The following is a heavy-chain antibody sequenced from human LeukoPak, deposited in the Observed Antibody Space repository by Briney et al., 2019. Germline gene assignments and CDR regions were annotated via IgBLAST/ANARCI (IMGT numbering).Heavy chain of an antibody. J-gene: IGHJ4*02. CDR2: ISGSGGST. D-gene: IGHD1-26*01. V-gene: IGHV3-23*01. Sequence: GGSLRLSRAASGFTFSSYGMSWVRQAPGKGLEWASAISGSGGSTYYADSVKGRFTISRDNSKNTLYLQMNSLRAEGTAVYYCARSSGRPTAPIDYWGQGTLVTVSS. CDR3: ARSSGRPTAPIDY. CDR1: GFTFSSYG.